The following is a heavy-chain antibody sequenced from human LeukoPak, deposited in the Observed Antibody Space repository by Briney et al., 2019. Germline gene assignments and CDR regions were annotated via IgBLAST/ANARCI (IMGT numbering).Heavy chain of an antibody. J-gene: IGHJ4*02. V-gene: IGHV3-7*01. CDR2: IKQDGSEK. CDR3: ARDQVPYDFWSGYYLGY. CDR1: GFTFSSYW. D-gene: IGHD3-3*01. Sequence: PGGSLRLSCAASGFTFSSYWMSWVRQAPGKGLEWVANIKQDGSEKYYVDSVKGRFTISGDNAKNSLYLQMNSLRAEDTAVYYCARDQVPYDFWSGYYLGYWGQGTLVTVSS.